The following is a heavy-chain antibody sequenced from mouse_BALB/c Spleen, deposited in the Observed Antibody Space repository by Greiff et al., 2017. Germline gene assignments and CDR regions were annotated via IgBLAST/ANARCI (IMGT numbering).Heavy chain of an antibody. Sequence: EVQGVESGGGLVKPGGSLKLSCAASGFTFSSYAMSWVRQTPEKRLEWVASISSGGSTYYPDSVKGRFTISRDNARNILYLQMSSLRSEDTAMYYCARDNYWYFDVWGAGTTVTVSS. CDR1: GFTFSSYA. J-gene: IGHJ1*01. V-gene: IGHV5-6-5*01. CDR2: ISSGGST. CDR3: ARDNYWYFDV.